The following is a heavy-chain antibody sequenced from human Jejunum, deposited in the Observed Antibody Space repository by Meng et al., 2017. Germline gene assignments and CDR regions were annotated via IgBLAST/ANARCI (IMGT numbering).Heavy chain of an antibody. CDR3: ARAPIFNYLDS. D-gene: IGHD3-9*01. CDR2: ITGGGAGT. Sequence: GGSLRLSCAASGFSFTTYAMTWVRQAPGKGLEWVSGITGGGAGTYYADSIKGRFSISRENSKNTLYLQMNTLRAEDTAVYYCARAPIFNYLDSWGQGTLVTVSS. V-gene: IGHV3-23*01. CDR1: GFSFTTYA. J-gene: IGHJ4*02.